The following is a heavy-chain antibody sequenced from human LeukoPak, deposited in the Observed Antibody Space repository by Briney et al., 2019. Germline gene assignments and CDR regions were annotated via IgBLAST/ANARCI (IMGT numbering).Heavy chain of an antibody. CDR3: VRSGGGFDY. CDR2: INNDGSDK. Sequence: GGSLRLSCVASGFTFSSYWMHCVRQVPGKGLVWVSHINNDGSDKTYADSVKGRFSISRDNAKSTLFLQMNSLQAEDTAIYYCVRSGGGFDYWGQGTLVTVSS. D-gene: IGHD1-1*01. CDR1: GFTFSSYW. V-gene: IGHV3-74*01. J-gene: IGHJ4*02.